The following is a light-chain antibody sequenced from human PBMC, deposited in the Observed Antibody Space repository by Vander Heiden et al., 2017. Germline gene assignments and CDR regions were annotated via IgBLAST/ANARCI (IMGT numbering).Light chain of an antibody. J-gene: IGKJ4*01. CDR3: QQTYTVPVT. Sequence: DILMTQSPSSLSASVGDRVTISCRASHFMSTYLKWFQQKPGRAPKLLIYDASRLQAGVPSRFTGSGSGQDFSLTITSLQPEDFATYYCQQTYTVPVTFGGGNRVE. V-gene: IGKV1-39*01. CDR1: HFMSTY. CDR2: DAS.